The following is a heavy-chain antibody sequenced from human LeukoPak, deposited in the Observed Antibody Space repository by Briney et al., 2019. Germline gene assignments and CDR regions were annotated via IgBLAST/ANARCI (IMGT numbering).Heavy chain of an antibody. J-gene: IGHJ3*02. CDR3: ATTSSETWHIVVVTAPNNAFDI. V-gene: IGHV1-69*04. Sequence: GASVKVSCKASGGTFSSYAISWVRQAPGQGLEWMGRIIPILGIANYAQKFQGRVTITADKSTSTAYMELSSLRSEDTAVYYCATTSSETWHIVVVTAPNNAFDIWGQGTMVTVSS. CDR1: GGTFSSYA. CDR2: IIPILGIA. D-gene: IGHD2-21*02.